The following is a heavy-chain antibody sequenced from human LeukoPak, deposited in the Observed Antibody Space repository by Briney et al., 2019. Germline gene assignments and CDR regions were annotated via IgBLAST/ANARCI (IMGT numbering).Heavy chain of an antibody. J-gene: IGHJ5*02. CDR2: IYTSGST. CDR3: ARDGLQARDNWFDP. CDR1: GGSISSYY. D-gene: IGHD4-11*01. Sequence: SETLSLTCTVSGGSISSYYWSWIRQPAGKGLEWIGRIYTSGSTNYNPSLKSRVTMSVDTSKNQFSLKLSSVTAADTAVYYCARDGLQARDNWFDPWGQGTLVTVSP. V-gene: IGHV4-4*07.